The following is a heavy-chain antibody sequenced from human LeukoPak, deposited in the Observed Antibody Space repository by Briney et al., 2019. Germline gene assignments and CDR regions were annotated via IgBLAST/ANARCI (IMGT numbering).Heavy chain of an antibody. CDR3: ARGTEWFGELFRFDP. J-gene: IGHJ5*02. CDR2: IYTSGST. D-gene: IGHD3-10*01. CDR1: GGSISSGSYY. Sequence: SETLSLTCTVSGGSISSGSYYWSWIRQPAGKGLEWIGRIYTSGSTNYNPSLKSRVTISVDTSKNQFSLKLSSVTAADTAVYYCARGTEWFGELFRFDPWGQGTLVTVSS. V-gene: IGHV4-61*02.